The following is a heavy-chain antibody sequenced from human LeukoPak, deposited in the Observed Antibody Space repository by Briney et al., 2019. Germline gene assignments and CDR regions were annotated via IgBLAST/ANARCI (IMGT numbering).Heavy chain of an antibody. D-gene: IGHD3-3*01. Sequence: ASVKVSCKASGYTFTYRYLHWVRQAPGQALEWMGWINPNSGGTNYAQKFQGRVTMTRDTSISTAYMELSRLRSDDTAVYYCARDLGVLRFLEWLSSYYYYMDVWGKGTTVTVSS. V-gene: IGHV1-2*02. CDR2: INPNSGGT. J-gene: IGHJ6*03. CDR1: GYTFTYRY. CDR3: ARDLGVLRFLEWLSSYYYYMDV.